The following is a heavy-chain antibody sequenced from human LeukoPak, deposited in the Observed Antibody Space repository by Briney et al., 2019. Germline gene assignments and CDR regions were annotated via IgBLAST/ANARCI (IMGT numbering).Heavy chain of an antibody. CDR1: GFTFSSYG. CDR3: ARDRRQWLLLGGFDY. Sequence: GGSLRLSCAASGFTFSSYGMHWVRQAPGKGLEWVAVIWYDGSNKYYADSVKGRFTISRDNSKNTLYLQMNSLRAEDTAVYYWARDRRQWLLLGGFDYWGQGTLVTVSS. V-gene: IGHV3-33*01. CDR2: IWYDGSNK. D-gene: IGHD3-22*01. J-gene: IGHJ4*02.